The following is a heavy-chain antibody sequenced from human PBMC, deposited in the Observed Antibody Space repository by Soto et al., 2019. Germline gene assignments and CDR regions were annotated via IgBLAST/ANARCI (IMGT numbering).Heavy chain of an antibody. J-gene: IGHJ5*02. V-gene: IGHV3-23*01. CDR3: AKARHSGDFAGSYDS. Sequence: GGSLRLSCAASGFSFIDYAINWVRQVPGRGLEYVAGIGGRGGDAFYADSMKGRFSISRDNSKNTVYLHMHNLRVDDSAMYYCAKARHSGDFAGSYDSWGQGTLVTVSS. D-gene: IGHD2-21*02. CDR2: IGGRGGDA. CDR1: GFSFIDYA.